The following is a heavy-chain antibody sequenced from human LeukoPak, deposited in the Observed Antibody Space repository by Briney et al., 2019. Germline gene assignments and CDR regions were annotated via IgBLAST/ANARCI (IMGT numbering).Heavy chain of an antibody. CDR1: GGSISGYY. CDR3: ARGRGYCTNGVCYRDYGMDV. D-gene: IGHD2-8*01. CDR2: INHSGST. Sequence: SETLSLTCTVSGGSISGYYWSWIRQPPGKGLEWIGEINHSGSTNYNPSLKSRVTISVDTSKNQFSLKLSSVTAADTAVYYCARGRGYCTNGVCYRDYGMDVWGQGTTVTVSS. J-gene: IGHJ6*02. V-gene: IGHV4-34*01.